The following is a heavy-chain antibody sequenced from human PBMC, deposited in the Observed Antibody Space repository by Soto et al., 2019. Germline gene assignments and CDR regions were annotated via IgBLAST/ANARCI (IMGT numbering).Heavy chain of an antibody. CDR3: ARDFQWLVGTLYYSGMDV. D-gene: IGHD6-19*01. V-gene: IGHV1-18*01. Sequence: GASVKVSCKASGYTFTRHRIRSVRQAPGRGHQWMGWISAYNGNTNYAQKLQGRVTMTTDTSTSTAYMELRSLRSDDTAVYHCARDFQWLVGTLYYSGMDVWGQGTTVTVSS. CDR1: GYTFTRHR. CDR2: ISAYNGNT. J-gene: IGHJ6*02.